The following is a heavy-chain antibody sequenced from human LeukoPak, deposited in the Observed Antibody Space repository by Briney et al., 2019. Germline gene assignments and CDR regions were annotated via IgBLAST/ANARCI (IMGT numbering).Heavy chain of an antibody. D-gene: IGHD3-10*01. J-gene: IGHJ4*02. CDR2: IYYSGST. Sequence: PSETLSLTCTVSGGSISSGDYYWSWIRQPPGKGLEWIGYIYYSGSTYYNPSLKSRVTISVDTSKNQFSLKLSSVTAADTAVYYCARQTLLWFGELLSPPDYWGQGTLVTVSS. CDR3: ARQTLLWFGELLSPPDY. CDR1: GGSISSGDYY. V-gene: IGHV4-30-4*08.